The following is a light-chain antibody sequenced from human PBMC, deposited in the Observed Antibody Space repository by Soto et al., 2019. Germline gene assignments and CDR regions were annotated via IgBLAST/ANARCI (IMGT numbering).Light chain of an antibody. CDR1: QSISSW. J-gene: IGKJ1*01. Sequence: DIQMTQSPSTLSASVGDRVTITCRASQSISSWLAWYQQKSGKAPKLLIYKASSLERGVPSRFSVSGSGTEFTLTISSLQPDDFATYYYQQYNSYPWTFGQGTKVEIK. CDR2: KAS. CDR3: QQYNSYPWT. V-gene: IGKV1-5*03.